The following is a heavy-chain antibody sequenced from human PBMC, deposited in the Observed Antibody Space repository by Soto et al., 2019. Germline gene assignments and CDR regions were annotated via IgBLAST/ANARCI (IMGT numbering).Heavy chain of an antibody. J-gene: IGHJ3*02. V-gene: IGHV3-30*18. CDR2: ISYDGSNK. Sequence: QVQLVESGGGVVQPGRSLRLSCAASGFIFSNYAMNWVRQAPGKGLEWVAGISYDGSNKYYADSVKGRFTISRDNSKNTLYMQMNSLSAENTAVHYSAKGKLDTSMTNAFDIWGQGTMVTVSS. CDR3: AKGKLDTSMTNAFDI. D-gene: IGHD5-18*01. CDR1: GFIFSNYA.